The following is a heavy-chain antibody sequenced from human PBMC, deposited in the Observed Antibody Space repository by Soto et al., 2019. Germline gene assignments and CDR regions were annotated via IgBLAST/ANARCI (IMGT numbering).Heavy chain of an antibody. V-gene: IGHV1-69*01. Sequence: QVQLVQSGAEVKKPGSSVKVSCKASGGTFSSYAISWVRQAPGQGLEWMGGIIPIFGTANYAQKFQGRVTITADESTSTADMELSSLRTEVTAVYYGARDQFYSCGWTLVWDWVQGPLVTVSS. CDR3: ARDQFYSCGWTLVWD. CDR1: GGTFSSYA. CDR2: IIPIFGTA. D-gene: IGHD6-19*01. J-gene: IGHJ4*02.